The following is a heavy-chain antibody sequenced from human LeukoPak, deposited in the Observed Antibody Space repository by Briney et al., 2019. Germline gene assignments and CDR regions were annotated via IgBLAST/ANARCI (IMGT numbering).Heavy chain of an antibody. V-gene: IGHV4-39*01. D-gene: IGHD1-26*01. CDR2: IYYSGST. CDR1: GVSISSGTYS. CDR3: ASIVGAIHFDY. J-gene: IGHJ4*02. Sequence: SSETLSLTCTVSGVSISSGTYSWGWIRQPPGKGLEWIGTIYYSGSTYYNPSLKSPVTLSVDTSKNRFSLKLRSVTAADTAVYYCASIVGAIHFDYWGQGTLVTVSS.